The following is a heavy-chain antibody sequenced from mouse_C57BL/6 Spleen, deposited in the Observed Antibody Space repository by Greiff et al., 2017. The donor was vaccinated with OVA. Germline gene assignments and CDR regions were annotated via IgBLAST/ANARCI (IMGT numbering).Heavy chain of an antibody. Sequence: QVQLQQPGAELVKPGASVKLSCKASGYTFTSYWMHWVKQRPGQGLEWIGMIHPTSGSTNYHEKFKSQATLTVDKSSITVYMQLSSLTSEDSAVYYCARANHDLYDYWGQGTTRTVSS. CDR3: ARANHDLYDY. J-gene: IGHJ2*01. CDR2: IHPTSGST. V-gene: IGHV1-64*01. D-gene: IGHD2-12*01. CDR1: GYTFTSYW.